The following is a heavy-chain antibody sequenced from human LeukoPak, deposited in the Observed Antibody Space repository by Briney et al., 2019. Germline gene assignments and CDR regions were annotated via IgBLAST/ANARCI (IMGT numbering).Heavy chain of an antibody. Sequence: PSETLSLTCTVSGGSISSSSYYWGWIRQPPGKGLEWIGSIYYSGSTYYNPSLKSRVTISVDTSKNQFSLKLGSVTAADTAVYYCARHRVGYYYDSSGPKWFDPWGQGTLVTVSS. V-gene: IGHV4-39*01. D-gene: IGHD3-22*01. CDR2: IYYSGST. CDR1: GGSISSSSYY. J-gene: IGHJ5*02. CDR3: ARHRVGYYYDSSGPKWFDP.